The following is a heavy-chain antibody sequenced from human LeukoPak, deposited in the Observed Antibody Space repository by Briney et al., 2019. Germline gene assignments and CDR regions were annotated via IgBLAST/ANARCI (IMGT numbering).Heavy chain of an antibody. CDR2: IYYSGST. Sequence: SETLSLTCTVSGGSISSYYWSWIRQPPGKGLEWIGYIYYSGSTNYNPSLESRVTISVDTSKNQFSLKLSSVTAADTAVYYCAKVAVPPHYYYYMDVWGKGTTVTISS. J-gene: IGHJ6*03. CDR1: GGSISSYY. CDR3: AKVAVPPHYYYYMDV. V-gene: IGHV4-59*01. D-gene: IGHD6-19*01.